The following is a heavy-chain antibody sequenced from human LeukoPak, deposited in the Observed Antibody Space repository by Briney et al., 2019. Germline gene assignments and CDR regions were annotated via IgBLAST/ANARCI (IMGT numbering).Heavy chain of an antibody. Sequence: PSETLSLTRTVSGGSISTYFWSWIRQPRGKGLEGIRYVYYSGSTNYNPSLKSRVTISVDTSENQFSLTLTSVTAADTAVYYCARSALDTSGSFYNPQPFEYWGQGTLVTVSS. J-gene: IGHJ4*02. V-gene: IGHV4-59*01. CDR3: ARSALDTSGSFYNPQPFEY. CDR1: GGSISTYF. D-gene: IGHD3-10*01. CDR2: VYYSGST.